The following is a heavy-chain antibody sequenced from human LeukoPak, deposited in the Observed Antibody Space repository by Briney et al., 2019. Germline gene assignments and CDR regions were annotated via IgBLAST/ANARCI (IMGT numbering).Heavy chain of an antibody. CDR2: ISYDGSNK. CDR1: GFTFSSYA. D-gene: IGHD1-26*01. CDR3: ARDRESYVGMGSAFDI. J-gene: IGHJ3*02. Sequence: GRSLRLSCAASGFTFSSYAMQWVRPVPGKGLEWVTVISYDGSNKYYADSVKGRFTISRDNSKNTLYLQMTSLRAEDTAVYYCARDRESYVGMGSAFDIWGQGTMVTVSS. V-gene: IGHV3-30*04.